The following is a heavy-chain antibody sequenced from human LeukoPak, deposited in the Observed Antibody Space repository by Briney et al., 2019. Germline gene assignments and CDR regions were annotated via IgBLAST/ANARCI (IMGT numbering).Heavy chain of an antibody. Sequence: PGGSLRLSCAASGFTFDGYGMSWVRQAPGKGLEWVSGINWNGGRTHYTDSVKGRFTISRDNAKNSLYLQMNSLRAEDTALYYCARERGATVTTDGTYFDYWGQGSLVTVSS. V-gene: IGHV3-20*04. CDR1: GFTFDGYG. CDR2: INWNGGRT. D-gene: IGHD4-17*01. CDR3: ARERGATVTTDGTYFDY. J-gene: IGHJ4*02.